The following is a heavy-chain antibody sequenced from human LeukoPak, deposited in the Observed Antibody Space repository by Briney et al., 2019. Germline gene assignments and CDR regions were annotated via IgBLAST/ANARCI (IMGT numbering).Heavy chain of an antibody. CDR2: ISAYNGNT. V-gene: IGHV1-18*01. Sequence: GSGRVSCRASGYTFTSYGISWVGQAPGQGREGMGWISAYNGNTNYARKLKGRVTITTDTSTSTAYMELRSLKSDDTAVYYSASAAYDSSTRWNLSSFDYWGQGALVTVSS. D-gene: IGHD3-9*01. J-gene: IGHJ4*02. CDR1: GYTFTSYG. CDR3: ASAAYDSSTRWNLSSFDY.